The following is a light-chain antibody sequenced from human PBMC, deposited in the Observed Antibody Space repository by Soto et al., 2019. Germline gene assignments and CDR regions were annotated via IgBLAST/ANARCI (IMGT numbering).Light chain of an antibody. Sequence: EVVLTQSPATRSLSPGERATLSCRASQSIRNDLAWYQQKPGQAPRLLIYDASNRATGIPARFSGSGSGTDFILTISSLDPEDSGVYYCQQRNDWVTFGGGTKVEIK. CDR3: QQRNDWVT. CDR2: DAS. J-gene: IGKJ4*01. V-gene: IGKV3-11*01. CDR1: QSIRND.